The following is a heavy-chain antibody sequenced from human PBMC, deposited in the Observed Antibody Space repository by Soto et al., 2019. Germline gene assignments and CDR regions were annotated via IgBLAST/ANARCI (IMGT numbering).Heavy chain of an antibody. CDR3: ATASGDYGGNSGAFDI. V-gene: IGHV1-24*01. CDR1: GYTLTELS. Sequence: RASVKVSCKVSGYTLTELSMHWVRQAPGKGLEWMGGFDPEDGETIYAQKFQGRVTMTEDTSTDTAYMELSSLRSEDTAVYYCATASGDYGGNSGAFDIWGQGTMVTVSS. J-gene: IGHJ3*02. CDR2: FDPEDGET. D-gene: IGHD4-17*01.